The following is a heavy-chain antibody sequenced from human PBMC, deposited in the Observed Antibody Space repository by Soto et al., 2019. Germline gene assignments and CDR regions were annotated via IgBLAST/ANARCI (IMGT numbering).Heavy chain of an antibody. CDR3: ARHYYDSSGYYWPFDY. V-gene: IGHV4-39*01. D-gene: IGHD3-22*01. J-gene: IGHJ4*02. Sequence: SETLSLTCTVSGGSISSSSYDWGWIRQPPGKGLEWIGSIYYSGSTYYNPSLKSRVTISVDTSKNQFSLKLSSVTAADTAVYYCARHYYDSSGYYWPFDYWGQGTLVTVSS. CDR1: GGSISSSSYD. CDR2: IYYSGST.